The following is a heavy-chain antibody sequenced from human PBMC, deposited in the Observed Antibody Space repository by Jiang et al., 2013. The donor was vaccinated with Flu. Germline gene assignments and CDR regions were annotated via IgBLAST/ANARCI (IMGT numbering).Heavy chain of an antibody. D-gene: IGHD6-19*01. Sequence: SQTLSLTCAISGDSVSSNSAAWNWIRQSPSRGLEWLGRTYYRSKWYNDYAVSVKSRIAINPDTSKNQFSLQLNSVTPEDTAVYYCARGGIAVAGTYGGYYGGFDPWGQGTLVTVSS. CDR3: ARGGIAVAGTYGGYYGGFDP. J-gene: IGHJ5*02. V-gene: IGHV6-1*01. CDR2: TYYRSKWYN. CDR1: GDSVSSNSAA.